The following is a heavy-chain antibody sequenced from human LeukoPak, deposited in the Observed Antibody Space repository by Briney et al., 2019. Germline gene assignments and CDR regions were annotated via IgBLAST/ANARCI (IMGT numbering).Heavy chain of an antibody. CDR2: ISGNGGST. J-gene: IGHJ6*03. CDR3: ARDVGGDYSQISFYYMDV. CDR1: RFTFSNYA. V-gene: IGHV3-64*01. Sequence: PGGSLRLSCAASRFTFSNYAMHWVRQAPGKGLEYVSTISGNGGSTYYANSVKGRFIISRDNSNNTLYLQMGSLRAEDMAVYYCARDVGGDYSQISFYYMDVWGKGTTVTVSS. D-gene: IGHD4-17*01.